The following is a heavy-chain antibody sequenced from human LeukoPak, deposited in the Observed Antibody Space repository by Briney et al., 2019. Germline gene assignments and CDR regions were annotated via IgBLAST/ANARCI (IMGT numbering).Heavy chain of an antibody. V-gene: IGHV3-73*01. Sequence: GGSLKLSCAASGFAFSASAMHWVRQASGKGLEWVGRIRSKTNSYTTEDAASVKGRFTISRDDSKNTAYLQMDSLRTEDTAVYYCTTTWIQLWFDYWGQGTLVTVSS. CDR2: IRSKTNSYTT. D-gene: IGHD5-18*01. CDR3: TTTWIQLWFDY. J-gene: IGHJ4*02. CDR1: GFAFSASA.